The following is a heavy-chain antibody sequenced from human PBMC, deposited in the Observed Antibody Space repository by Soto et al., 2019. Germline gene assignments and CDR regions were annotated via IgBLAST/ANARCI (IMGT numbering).Heavy chain of an antibody. CDR1: GFTFSSYA. J-gene: IGHJ6*02. V-gene: IGHV3-23*01. Sequence: VQLLESGGGLVQPGGSLRLSCAASGFTFSSYAMSWVRQAPGKGLEWVSAISGSGGSTYYADSVKGRFTISRDNSKNTLYLQMNSLRAEDTAVYYCAKNLMTTVVTAYYYGMDVWGQGTTVTVSS. CDR3: AKNLMTTVVTAYYYGMDV. CDR2: ISGSGGST. D-gene: IGHD4-17*01.